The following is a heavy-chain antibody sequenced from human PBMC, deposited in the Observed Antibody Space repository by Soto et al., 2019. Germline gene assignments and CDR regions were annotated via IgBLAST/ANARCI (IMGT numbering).Heavy chain of an antibody. Sequence: EVQLVESGGDLVKRGGSLSLSCAASGFTFCSYNMNWVRQAPGKGLEWLSSISSSSTYIYYAHSVKGRFTISRDNARNSLYLQMNSLRAEDTAVYYCERGWLRDPWMDWGQGTLVTVSS. D-gene: IGHD5-12*01. CDR3: ERGWLRDPWMD. J-gene: IGHJ4*02. CDR1: GFTFCSYN. CDR2: ISSSSTYI. V-gene: IGHV3-21*01.